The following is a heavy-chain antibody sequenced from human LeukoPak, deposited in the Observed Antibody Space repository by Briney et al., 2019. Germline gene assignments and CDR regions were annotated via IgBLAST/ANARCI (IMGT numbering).Heavy chain of an antibody. CDR1: GGSISSSSYY. CDR2: IYYSGST. CDR3: ARFVNYDSSGYSDPLWIDY. J-gene: IGHJ4*02. D-gene: IGHD3-22*01. Sequence: SETLSLTCTVSGGSISSSSYYWGWIRQPPGKGLEWIGSIYYSGSTYYNPSLKSRVTISVDTSKNQFSLKLSSVTAADTAVYYCARFVNYDSSGYSDPLWIDYWGQGTLVTVSS. V-gene: IGHV4-39*01.